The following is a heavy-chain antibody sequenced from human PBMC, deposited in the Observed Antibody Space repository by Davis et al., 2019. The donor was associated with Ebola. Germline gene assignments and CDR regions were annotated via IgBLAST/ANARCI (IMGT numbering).Heavy chain of an antibody. CDR1: GFTFSSYG. D-gene: IGHD2-2*01. Sequence: GESLKISCAASGFTFSSYGMHWVRQAPGKGLEWVAVISYDGSNKYYADSVKGRFTISRDNSKNTLYLQMNSLRAEDTAVYYCAKDCRSTSCLDVWGQGTTVTVSS. CDR3: AKDCRSTSCLDV. V-gene: IGHV3-30*18. J-gene: IGHJ6*02. CDR2: ISYDGSNK.